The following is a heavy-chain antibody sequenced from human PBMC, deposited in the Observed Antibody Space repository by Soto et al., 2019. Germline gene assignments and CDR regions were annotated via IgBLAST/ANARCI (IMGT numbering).Heavy chain of an antibody. V-gene: IGHV1-18*01. D-gene: IGHD3-3*01. J-gene: IGHJ4*02. CDR1: GYTFTSQG. Sequence: ASVTVSCKASGYTFTSQGISWVRQAPGQGLEWMGWISAYNGNTNYAQKLQGRVTVTTDTSTSTAYMELRSLRSDDTAVYYCSRDPYDFWSGYPRTDYWGQGTLVTVSS. CDR3: SRDPYDFWSGYPRTDY. CDR2: ISAYNGNT.